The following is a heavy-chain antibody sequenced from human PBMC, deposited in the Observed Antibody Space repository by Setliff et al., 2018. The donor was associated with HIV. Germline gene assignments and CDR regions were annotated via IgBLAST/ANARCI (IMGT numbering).Heavy chain of an antibody. Sequence: SETLSLTCTVSGDSITSGHYYWGWIRQPPGKGLEWIGNILSGRDTYYNPSLKSRVSMSVDTSKNQFSLRLTSVTAADTAVYFCARPALGIGGGSRFDNWGQGTRVTVSS. CDR1: GDSITSGHYY. V-gene: IGHV4-39*01. J-gene: IGHJ4*02. D-gene: IGHD3-10*01. CDR2: ILSGRDT. CDR3: ARPALGIGGGSRFDN.